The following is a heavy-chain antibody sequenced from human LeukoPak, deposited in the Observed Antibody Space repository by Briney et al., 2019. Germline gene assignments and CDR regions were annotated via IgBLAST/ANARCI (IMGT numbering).Heavy chain of an antibody. D-gene: IGHD4-17*01. J-gene: IGHJ6*02. CDR1: GGSISSGGYS. CDR2: IYHSDGT. Sequence: SETLSLTCAVSGGSISSGGYSWRWIRQPPGKGLGWIGYIYHSDGTYYNPSLKSRVTISVDRSKNQFSLNLSSVTAADTAVYYCARGRDADYGDRNSVYDYYGMDVWGQGTTVTVSS. V-gene: IGHV4-30-2*01. CDR3: ARGRDADYGDRNSVYDYYGMDV.